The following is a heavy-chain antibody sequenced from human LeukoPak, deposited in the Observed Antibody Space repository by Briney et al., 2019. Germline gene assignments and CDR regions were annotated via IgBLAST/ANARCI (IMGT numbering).Heavy chain of an antibody. V-gene: IGHV1-18*01. J-gene: IGHJ4*02. Sequence: ASVKVSCKTSGYIFTNYGVSWGRQAPGQGLEWMGWINVYNGHTIYAQEFQGRVTLTTDTSTRTAHIDLRSLRSDDTAVYYCVRDSDHAPDCWGQGTLVTVSS. CDR3: VRDSDHAPDC. CDR1: GYIFTNYG. D-gene: IGHD3-10*01. CDR2: INVYNGHT.